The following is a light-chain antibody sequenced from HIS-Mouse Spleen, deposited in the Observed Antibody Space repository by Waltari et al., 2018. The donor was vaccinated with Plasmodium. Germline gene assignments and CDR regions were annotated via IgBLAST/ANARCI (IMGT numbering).Light chain of an antibody. CDR3: QQYDNLPPLFT. CDR2: DAS. CDR1: QDISNS. J-gene: IGKJ3*01. Sequence: DIQMTQSPSSLSASVGDRVTITCQAIQDISNSLNWYQQKPGKSPKLLIYDASNLETGVPSRFSGSGSGTDFTFTISSLQPEDIATYYCQQYDNLPPLFTFGPGTKVDIK. V-gene: IGKV1-33*01.